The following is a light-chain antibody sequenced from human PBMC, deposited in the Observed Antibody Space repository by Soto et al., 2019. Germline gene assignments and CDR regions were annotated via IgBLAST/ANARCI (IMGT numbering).Light chain of an antibody. Sequence: EIVLTQSPATLYLSPGERATLTCRASQRISGYLGWYQQKPGQAPRILIYDASNRDTGIPVRFSGSGSGTDYTLTITKLEPEDFAIYYCQQRSNWPWTFGQGTKVDIK. CDR2: DAS. V-gene: IGKV3-11*01. J-gene: IGKJ1*01. CDR1: QRISGY. CDR3: QQRSNWPWT.